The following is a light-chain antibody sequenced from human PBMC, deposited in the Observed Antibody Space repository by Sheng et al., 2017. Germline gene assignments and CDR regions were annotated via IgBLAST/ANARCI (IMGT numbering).Light chain of an antibody. CDR3: SSYTGSSTLDV. CDR1: SSDIGAHDF. J-gene: IGLJ1*01. CDR2: DVS. Sequence: QSALTQPASVSGSPGQSITISCTGTSSDIGAHDFVSWYQQHPGKAPKLLIYDVSNRPSGVSSRFSGSKSGNTASLTISGLQAEDEADYYCSSYTGSSTLDVFGTGTKVTVL. V-gene: IGLV2-14*03.